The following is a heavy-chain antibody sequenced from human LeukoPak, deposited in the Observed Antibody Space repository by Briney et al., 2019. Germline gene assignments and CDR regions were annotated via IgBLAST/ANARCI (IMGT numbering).Heavy chain of an antibody. CDR2: ISYDGSKK. CDR1: GFTFSSYA. CDR3: ARDPGAIFGVVIKGGYFDY. J-gene: IGHJ4*02. V-gene: IGHV3-30-3*01. D-gene: IGHD3-3*01. Sequence: GGSLRLSCVVSGFTFSSYAMHWVRQAPGKGLEWVAVISYDGSKKYYADSVKGRFTISRDNSKNTLYLQMNSLRPEDTAVYYCARDPGAIFGVVIKGGYFDYWGQGTLVTVSS.